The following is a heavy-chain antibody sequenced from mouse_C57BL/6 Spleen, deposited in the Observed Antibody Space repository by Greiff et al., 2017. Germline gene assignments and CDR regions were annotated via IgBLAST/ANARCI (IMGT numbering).Heavy chain of an antibody. V-gene: IGHV1-15*01. CDR1: GYTFTDYE. CDR2: IDPETGGT. J-gene: IGHJ3*01. Sequence: VQLQQSGAELVRPGASVTLSCKASGYTFTDYEMHWVKQTPVHGLEWIGAIDPETGGTAYNQKFKGKAILTADKSSSTAYMELRSLTSEDSAVYYCTRDAGLRRTSWFAYWGQGTLVTVSA. D-gene: IGHD2-4*01. CDR3: TRDAGLRRTSWFAY.